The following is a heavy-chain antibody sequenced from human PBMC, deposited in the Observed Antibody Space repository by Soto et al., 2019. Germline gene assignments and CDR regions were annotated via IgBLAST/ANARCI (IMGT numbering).Heavy chain of an antibody. V-gene: IGHV1-69*13. J-gene: IGHJ6*02. CDR1: GWNFRRYV. D-gene: IGHD1-1*01. CDR3: AKSSPYRLVQTPTGNQCCSHLDV. CDR2: VIPVFRTT. Sequence: AVTVSRMPSGWNFRRYVISWLRQAPGRGLQWVGWVIPVFRTTNYDQKLHARVTITADGSTSTAYMELRCLTSADTAVYYGAKSSPYRLVQTPTGNQCCSHLDVWCQGTTVSVSS.